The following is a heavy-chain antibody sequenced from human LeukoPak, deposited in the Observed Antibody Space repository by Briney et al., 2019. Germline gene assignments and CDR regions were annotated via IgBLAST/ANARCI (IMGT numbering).Heavy chain of an antibody. Sequence: SVKVSCKASGGTFSSYAISWVRQAPGQGLEWMGGIIPIFGTANYAQKFQGRVTITADESTSTAYMELSSLRSEDTAVYYCARGPHRSSTSRAYYYYGMDVWGQGTTVTVSS. CDR2: IIPIFGTA. D-gene: IGHD2-2*01. CDR3: ARGPHRSSTSRAYYYYGMDV. V-gene: IGHV1-69*01. J-gene: IGHJ6*02. CDR1: GGTFSSYA.